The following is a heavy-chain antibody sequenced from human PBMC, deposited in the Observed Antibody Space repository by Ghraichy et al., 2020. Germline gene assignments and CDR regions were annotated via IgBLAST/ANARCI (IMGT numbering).Heavy chain of an antibody. CDR3: ARDFRLGGY. Sequence: GGSLRLSCAVSGFAVTDYTMSWVRQTPGKGLGWVSSLSSDSNYIFYADSVKGRFTISRDNAKNSLSLQMNGLRPEDSAVYYCARDFRLGGYWGQGTRVTVSS. CDR2: LSSDSNYI. V-gene: IGHV3-21*01. CDR1: GFAVTDYT. J-gene: IGHJ4*02. D-gene: IGHD3-16*01.